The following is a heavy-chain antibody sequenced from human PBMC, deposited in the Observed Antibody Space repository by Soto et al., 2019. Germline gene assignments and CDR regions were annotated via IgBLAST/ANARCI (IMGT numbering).Heavy chain of an antibody. CDR1: GGTFSSYA. CDR3: ARDMRFLELFDQKDLSLWGHYGMDV. V-gene: IGHV1-69*01. D-gene: IGHD3-3*01. Sequence: QVQLVQSGAEVKKPGSSVTVSCKASGGTFSSYAISWVRQAPGQGLEWMGGIIPIFGTANYAQKFQGRVTITADASTSTDYMDLSSLRSEDTAVYYCARDMRFLELFDQKDLSLWGHYGMDVWGQGTTVTVSS. J-gene: IGHJ6*02. CDR2: IIPIFGTA.